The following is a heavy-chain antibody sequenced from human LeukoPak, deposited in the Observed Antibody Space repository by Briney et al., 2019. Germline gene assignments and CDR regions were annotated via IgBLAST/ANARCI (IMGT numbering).Heavy chain of an antibody. D-gene: IGHD6-25*01. J-gene: IGHJ3*02. CDR2: ISGSGVNT. Sequence: GGSPRLSFSPSGYTFSRDTMSAVRQAPGKGLEWVSAISGSGVNTYYEDSVKGRFAASRGNSKNTLYLQMNSLRAEDTAVYYCARCRSGYGAFDVFDIWGQGTWVTVSS. V-gene: IGHV3-23*01. CDR3: ARCRSGYGAFDVFDI. CDR1: GYTFSRDT.